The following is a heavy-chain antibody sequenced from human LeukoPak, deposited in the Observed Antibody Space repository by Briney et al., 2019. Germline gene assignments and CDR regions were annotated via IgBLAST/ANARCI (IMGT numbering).Heavy chain of an antibody. CDR2: INHSGST. Sequence: PSETLSLTCAVYGGSFSGYYWSWIRQPPGKGLEWIGEINHSGSTNYNLSLKSRVTISVDTSKNQFSLKLSSVTAADTAVYYCARHGGGYDPYYFDYWGQGTLVTVSS. CDR1: GGSFSGYY. D-gene: IGHD5-12*01. J-gene: IGHJ4*02. CDR3: ARHGGGYDPYYFDY. V-gene: IGHV4-34*01.